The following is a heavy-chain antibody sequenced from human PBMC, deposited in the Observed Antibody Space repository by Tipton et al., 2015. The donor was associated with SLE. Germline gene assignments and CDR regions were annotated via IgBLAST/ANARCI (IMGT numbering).Heavy chain of an antibody. J-gene: IGHJ4*02. D-gene: IGHD2-21*01. CDR3: AKTTKGGSYCGGDCYFEATDY. CDR2: IDSNGNHI. V-gene: IGHV3-21*01. CDR1: EFSFSTYT. Sequence: SLRLSCTASEFSFSTYTMNWVRQAPGMGLEWLSSIDSNGNHIYYADSVKGRFTISRDNAKNSLYLQMNSLRAEDTAVYYCAKTTKGGSYCGGDCYFEATDYWGQGTLVTVSS.